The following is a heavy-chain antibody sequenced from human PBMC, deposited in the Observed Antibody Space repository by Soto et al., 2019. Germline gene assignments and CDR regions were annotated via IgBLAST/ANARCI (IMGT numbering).Heavy chain of an antibody. Sequence: SETLSLTCTVPGGSISGYYWSWIRQSPGKGLEWIGYIHYSGSTNYNPSLKSRFTISVDTSKNQLSLKLSSVTASDTVVYYCARGSAAGTKSPFDYWGQGTLVTVS. V-gene: IGHV4-59*01. CDR2: IHYSGST. CDR3: ARGSAAGTKSPFDY. CDR1: GGSISGYY. J-gene: IGHJ4*02. D-gene: IGHD6-13*01.